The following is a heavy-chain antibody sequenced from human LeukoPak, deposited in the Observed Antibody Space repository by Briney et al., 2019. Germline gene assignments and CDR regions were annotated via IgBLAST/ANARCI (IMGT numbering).Heavy chain of an antibody. V-gene: IGHV3-30*04. CDR3: AKDWSPASGRGGYFDY. J-gene: IGHJ4*02. CDR1: GFTFSSYA. Sequence: GGSLRLSCAASGFTFSSYAMHWVRQAPGKGLEWVAVISYDGSNKYYADSVKGRFTISRDNSKNTLYLQMNSLRAEDTAVYYCAKDWSPASGRGGYFDYWGQGTLVTASS. CDR2: ISYDGSNK. D-gene: IGHD6-13*01.